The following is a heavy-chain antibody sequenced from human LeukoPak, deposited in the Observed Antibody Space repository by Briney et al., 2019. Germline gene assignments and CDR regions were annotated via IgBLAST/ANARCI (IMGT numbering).Heavy chain of an antibody. CDR1: GFTFSSSA. D-gene: IGHD4-17*01. Sequence: GGSLRLSCAASGFTFSSSAKGWVRQAPGKGLEWVSGIIGSGGSTYYADSVKGRFTISRDNSKNTLYLQMNSLRAEDTAVYYCAKANGDSRGYFDYWGQGILVTVSS. CDR3: AKANGDSRGYFDY. CDR2: IIGSGGST. V-gene: IGHV3-23*01. J-gene: IGHJ4*02.